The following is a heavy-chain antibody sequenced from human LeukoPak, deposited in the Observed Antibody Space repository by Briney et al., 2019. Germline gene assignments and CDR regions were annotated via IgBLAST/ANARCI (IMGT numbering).Heavy chain of an antibody. Sequence: ASVKVSCKASGYTFIGYYIHWVRPAPGLGLEWMGWINPNSGDTDCVQKFQGRGTMTRDTSISTAYMELNRLTSADTAVYYCARGSTLYYFRDWGQGTLVTVYS. CDR1: GYTFIGYY. J-gene: IGHJ4*02. CDR3: ARGSTLYYFRD. CDR2: INPNSGDT. D-gene: IGHD3-10*01. V-gene: IGHV1-2*02.